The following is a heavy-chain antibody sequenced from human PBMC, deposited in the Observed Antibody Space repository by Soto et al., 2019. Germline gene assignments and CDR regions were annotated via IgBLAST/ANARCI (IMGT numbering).Heavy chain of an antibody. Sequence: SETLALTCTVSGGSISIYYWSWIRQPPGKGLEWIGYIYYSGSTNYNPSLKSRVTISVDTSKSQFSLELSSVTAADTAVYYCARSRGSVVVSAPHMDVWGKGTTVTVSS. CDR1: GGSISIYY. V-gene: IGHV4-59*08. CDR3: ARSRGSVVVSAPHMDV. J-gene: IGHJ6*03. CDR2: IYYSGST. D-gene: IGHD2-2*01.